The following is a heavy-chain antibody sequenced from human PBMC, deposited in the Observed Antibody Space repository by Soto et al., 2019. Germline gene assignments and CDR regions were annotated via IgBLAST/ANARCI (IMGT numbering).Heavy chain of an antibody. Sequence: QVQLVQSGAEEKKPGASVKVSCKASGYTFTSYAMHWVRQAPGQRLEWMGWINAGNGNTKYSQKFQGRVTITRDTSASKAYRKLSILSSEDTAVYYCARGDLIVADYWGQGTLVSVSS. V-gene: IGHV1-3*05. CDR3: ARGDLIVADY. CDR2: INAGNGNT. CDR1: GYTFTSYA. J-gene: IGHJ4*02. D-gene: IGHD5-12*01.